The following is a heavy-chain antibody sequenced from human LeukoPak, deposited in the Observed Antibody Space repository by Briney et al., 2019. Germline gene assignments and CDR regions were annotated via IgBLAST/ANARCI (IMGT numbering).Heavy chain of an antibody. V-gene: IGHV4-34*01. Sequence: PSETLSLTCAVYGGSFSGYYWSWIRQPPGKGLEWIGEINHSGSTNYNPSLKSRVTISVDTSKNQFSLKLSSVTAADTAVYYCARRRHYDYVWGSYRTNWFDPWGQGTLVTVSS. CDR2: INHSGST. D-gene: IGHD3-16*02. CDR3: ARRRHYDYVWGSYRTNWFDP. CDR1: GGSFSGYY. J-gene: IGHJ5*02.